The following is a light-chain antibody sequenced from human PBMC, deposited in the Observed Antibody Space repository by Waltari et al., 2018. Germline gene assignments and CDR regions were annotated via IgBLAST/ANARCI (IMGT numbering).Light chain of an antibody. J-gene: IGLJ3*02. CDR1: SSDVGSYTR. CDR3: SSYTSRSTVV. CDR2: EVT. V-gene: IGLV2-18*02. Sequence: QSALTQPPSVSGSPGQSVTISCTGTSSDVGSYTRVSWYQQPPCTAPKLLIYEVTNRPSGVPHRFSGSKSGNTASLAISGLQAEDEADYYCSSYTSRSTVVFGGGTKLTVL.